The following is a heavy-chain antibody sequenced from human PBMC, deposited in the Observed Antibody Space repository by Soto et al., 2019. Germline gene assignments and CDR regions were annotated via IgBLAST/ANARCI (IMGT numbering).Heavy chain of an antibody. J-gene: IGHJ5*02. CDR3: ARANHQVVHNCFYP. V-gene: IGHV1-8*01. D-gene: IGHD2-2*01. CDR1: GYDFTSYH. CDR2: MNPNSGGA. Sequence: QVHLVQSGAEVKRPGASVKVSCKASGYDFTSYHINWVRQAAGQGLEWMGWMNPNSGGAGYAQKFRGRVTMTSDNSISTAYMELTSLKSDDTAVYYCARANHQVVHNCFYPWGQGTLVTVSS.